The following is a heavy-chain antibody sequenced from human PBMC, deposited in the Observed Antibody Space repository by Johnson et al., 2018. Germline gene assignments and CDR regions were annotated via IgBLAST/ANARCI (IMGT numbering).Heavy chain of an antibody. V-gene: IGHV3-30*18. CDR3: EKYSRDYYYYYYMDV. J-gene: IGHJ6*03. CDR2: ISYDGSNK. D-gene: IGHD4-11*01. Sequence: QVQLQESGGGVVQPGRSLRLSCVASGFTFSSYGMHWVRQAPGKGLEWVAVISYDGSNKYYADSVKGRFTISRDNSKNTRYLQMNSLKAEETAVYYCEKYSRDYYYYYYMDVWGKGTTVTVSS. CDR1: GFTFSSYG.